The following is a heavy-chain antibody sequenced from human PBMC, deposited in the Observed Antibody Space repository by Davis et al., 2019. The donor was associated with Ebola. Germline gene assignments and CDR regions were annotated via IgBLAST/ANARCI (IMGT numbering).Heavy chain of an antibody. CDR1: GASISGHY. D-gene: IGHD3-3*01. Sequence: MPSETLSLTCTVSGASISGHYWSWIRQPPGKGLEWIGEINHSGSTNYNPSLKSRVTISVDTSKNQFSLKLSSVTAADTAVYYCARLYYDFWFDPWGQGTLVTVSS. V-gene: IGHV4-34*01. CDR3: ARLYYDFWFDP. CDR2: INHSGST. J-gene: IGHJ5*02.